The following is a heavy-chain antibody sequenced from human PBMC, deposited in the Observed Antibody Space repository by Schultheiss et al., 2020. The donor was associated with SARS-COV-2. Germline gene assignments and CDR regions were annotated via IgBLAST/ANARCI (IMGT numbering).Heavy chain of an antibody. CDR1: GGTFSSYA. CDR2: MNPNSGNT. J-gene: IGHJ4*02. CDR3: ARYYGDPEAFDY. D-gene: IGHD4-17*01. Sequence: ASVKVSCKASGGTFSSYAISWVRQAPGQGLEWMGWMNPNSGNTNYAQKLQGRVTMTTDTSTSTAYMELRSLRSDDTAVYYCARYYGDPEAFDYWGQGTLVTVSS. V-gene: IGHV1-18*01.